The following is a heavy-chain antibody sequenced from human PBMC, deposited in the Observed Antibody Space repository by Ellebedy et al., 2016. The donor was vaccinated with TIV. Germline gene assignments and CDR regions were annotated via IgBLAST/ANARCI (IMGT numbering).Heavy chain of an antibody. J-gene: IGHJ4*02. CDR2: IYPGDSET. Sequence: GESLKISCKGSGYRFTNYWIGWVRQMPGKGLEWMGMIYPGDSETRYSPSFQGQVIISADKSINTAYLQWSSLKASDTAMYYCARVLTLVRGNIDYYFDYWGQGTLVTVSS. V-gene: IGHV5-51*01. CDR3: ARVLTLVRGNIDYYFDY. CDR1: GYRFTNYW. D-gene: IGHD3-10*01.